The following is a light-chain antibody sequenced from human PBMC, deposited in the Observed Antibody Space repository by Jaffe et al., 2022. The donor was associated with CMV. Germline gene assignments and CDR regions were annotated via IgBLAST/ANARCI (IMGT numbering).Light chain of an antibody. Sequence: DIQLTQSPSSLSASVGDRVTITCRASESISANLNWYQQKQGKAPKLLIYVTSSLQSGAPSRFSGSGSGTDFTLSISSLQPEDFASYYCQQNYSTPYTFGQGTKLEIK. CDR2: VTS. V-gene: IGKV1-39*01. CDR1: ESISAN. J-gene: IGKJ2*01. CDR3: QQNYSTPYT.